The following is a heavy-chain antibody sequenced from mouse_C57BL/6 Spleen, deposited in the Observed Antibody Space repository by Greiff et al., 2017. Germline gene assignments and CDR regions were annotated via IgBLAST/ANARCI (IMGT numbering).Heavy chain of an antibody. Sequence: VKLQEPGAELMKPGASVKLSCKATGYTFTGYWIEWVKQRPGHGLEWIGEILPGSGSTNYNEKFKGKATFTADTSSNTAYMQLRGLTAEDSAICYYARWLDDYDFYCWGQGTTLTVSS. CDR3: ARWLDDYDFYC. CDR1: GYTFTGYW. D-gene: IGHD2-4*01. CDR2: ILPGSGST. V-gene: IGHV1-9*01. J-gene: IGHJ2*01.